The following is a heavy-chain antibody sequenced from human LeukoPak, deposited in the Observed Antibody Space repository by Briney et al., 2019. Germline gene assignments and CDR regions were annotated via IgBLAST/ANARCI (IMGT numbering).Heavy chain of an antibody. Sequence: DPSDSYTNYSPSFQGHVTISADKSISTAYLQWSSLKASDTAMYCCARLGGYCSSTSCYFFDWGQGTLVTVSS. J-gene: IGHJ4*02. V-gene: IGHV5-10-1*01. CDR2: DPSDSYT. D-gene: IGHD2-2*01. CDR3: ARLGGYCSSTSCYFFD.